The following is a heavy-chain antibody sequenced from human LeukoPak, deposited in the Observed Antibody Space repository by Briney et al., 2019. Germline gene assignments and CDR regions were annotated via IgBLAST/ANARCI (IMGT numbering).Heavy chain of an antibody. V-gene: IGHV3-23*01. J-gene: IGHJ6*03. D-gene: IGHD2-2*01. Sequence: GGSLRLSCAASGFTFSSYGMSWVRQAPGKGLEWVSAISGSGGSTYYADSVKGRFTISRDNSKNTLYLQMNSLRAEDTAVYYCAKEPAAIFDPHYYMDVWGKGTTVTISS. CDR3: AKEPAAIFDPHYYMDV. CDR1: GFTFSSYG. CDR2: ISGSGGST.